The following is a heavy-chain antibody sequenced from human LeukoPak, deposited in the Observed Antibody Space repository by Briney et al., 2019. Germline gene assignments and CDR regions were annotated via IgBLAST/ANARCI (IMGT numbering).Heavy chain of an antibody. D-gene: IGHD4-23*01. V-gene: IGHV1-2*02. CDR2: INPNSGGT. Sequence: GASVKVSCKASGYTFTGYYMHWVRQAPGQGLEWMGWINPNSGGTNYAQKFQGRVTMTRDTSISTAYMELSRLRSDDTAVYYCARGILDYGGNPGDNWFDPWGQGTLVTVSS. CDR1: GYTFTGYY. J-gene: IGHJ5*02. CDR3: ARGILDYGGNPGDNWFDP.